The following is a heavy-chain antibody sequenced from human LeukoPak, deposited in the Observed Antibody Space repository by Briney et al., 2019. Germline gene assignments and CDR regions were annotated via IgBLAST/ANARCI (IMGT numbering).Heavy chain of an antibody. CDR3: ASEHPYSSSWSIDY. V-gene: IGHV4-34*01. J-gene: IGHJ4*02. Sequence: SETLSLTCAVYGGSFSGYYWSWIRQPPGKGLEWIGEINHSGSTNYNPSLKSRVTMSVDTSKNQFSLKLSSVTAADTAVHYCASEHPYSSSWSIDYWGQGTLVTVSS. CDR2: INHSGST. D-gene: IGHD6-13*01. CDR1: GGSFSGYY.